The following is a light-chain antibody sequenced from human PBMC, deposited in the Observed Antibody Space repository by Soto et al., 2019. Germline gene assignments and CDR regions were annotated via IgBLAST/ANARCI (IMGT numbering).Light chain of an antibody. CDR3: QQYYNTPLT. V-gene: IGKV4-1*01. CDR2: WAS. Sequence: DIVMTQSPDSLAVSLGERATINCRSGQSVFHSSNNENHLAWYQQKPGQPPKLLIYWASTRESGVPERFSGSGYGTDFTLTISSLQAEDVAVYYCQQYYNTPLTFGGGTKVEIK. CDR1: QSVFHSSNNENH. J-gene: IGKJ4*01.